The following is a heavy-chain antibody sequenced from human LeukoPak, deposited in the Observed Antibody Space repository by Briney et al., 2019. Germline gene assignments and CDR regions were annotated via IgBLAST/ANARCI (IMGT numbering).Heavy chain of an antibody. V-gene: IGHV4-4*02. CDR2: IYHSGST. D-gene: IGHD2-2*01. CDR3: ARFCGSTSWHSGYYYGIDV. CDR1: GLTVRSNY. Sequence: PGGSLRLSCAASGLTVRSNYMNWVRQAPGKGLEWIGEIYHSGSTNYNPSLESRVTVSVDKSKNQFSLDLSSVTAADTAVYYCARFCGSTSWHSGYYYGIDVWGQGTTVTVSS. J-gene: IGHJ6*02.